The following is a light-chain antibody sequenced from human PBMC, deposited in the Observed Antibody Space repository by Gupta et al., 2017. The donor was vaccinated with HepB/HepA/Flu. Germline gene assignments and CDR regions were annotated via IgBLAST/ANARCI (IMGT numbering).Light chain of an antibody. CDR3: RQSDSTPLT. CDR1: QSISSY. CDR2: AAS. V-gene: IGKV1-39*01. Sequence: DIQMTQSPSSLSASVGDRVTITCRASQSISSYLNWYQQKPGKAPKLLIYAASSLQSGVPSRFSGSGSAGDFTLTISRLQPEDFATYYCRQSDSTPLTFGGGTKVEIK. J-gene: IGKJ4*01.